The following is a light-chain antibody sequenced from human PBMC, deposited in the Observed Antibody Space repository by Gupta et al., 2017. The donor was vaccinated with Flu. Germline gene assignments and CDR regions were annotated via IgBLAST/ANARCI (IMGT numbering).Light chain of an antibody. CDR2: EVS. Sequence: QSALTQPPSVSGSPGQSVTISSPGTSSDVGSYNRVTWYQQSPGTAPKLMIYEVSNRPSGVPDRFSGSKSGNTASLTISGLQAEDEADYYCTSYTSSSTYVFGTGTKVTVL. J-gene: IGLJ1*01. CDR3: TSYTSSSTYV. CDR1: SSDVGSYNR. V-gene: IGLV2-18*02.